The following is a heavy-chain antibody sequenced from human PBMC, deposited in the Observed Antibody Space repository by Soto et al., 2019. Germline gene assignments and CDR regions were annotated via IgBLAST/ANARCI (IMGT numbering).Heavy chain of an antibody. CDR2: IKSKTDGGTT. D-gene: IGHD3-22*01. CDR1: GFTFSNAW. V-gene: IGHV3-15*07. J-gene: IGHJ6*02. Sequence: EVQLVESGGGLVKPGGSLRLSCAASGFTFSNAWMNWVRQAPGKGLEWVGRIKSKTDGGTTDYAAPVKGRFTISRDDSKNTLYLQMISLKTEDTAVYYCTTEAMMGYYYGVDVWGQGTTVTVSS. CDR3: TTEAMMGYYYGVDV.